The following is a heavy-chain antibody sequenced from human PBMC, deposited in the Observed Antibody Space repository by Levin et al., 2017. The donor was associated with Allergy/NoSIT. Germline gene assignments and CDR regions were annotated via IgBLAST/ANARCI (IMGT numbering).Heavy chain of an antibody. CDR1: GITFSNAW. CDR3: TTYISSWYYFDH. Sequence: GGSLRLSCTASGITFSNAWMSWARQAPGKGLEWVGRIKSKTDGGTEDDAAPVKGRFTISRDDSKHTLYLQMNSLKTEDTAVYYCTTYISSWYYFDHWGQGTLVTVSS. J-gene: IGHJ4*02. V-gene: IGHV3-15*01. D-gene: IGHD6-13*01. CDR2: IKSKTDGGTE.